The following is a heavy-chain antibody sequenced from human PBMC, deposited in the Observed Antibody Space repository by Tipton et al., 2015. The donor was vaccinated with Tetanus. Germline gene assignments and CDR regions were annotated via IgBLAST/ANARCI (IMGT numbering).Heavy chain of an antibody. CDR2: IYYSGST. CDR1: GGSISSYY. Sequence: TLSLTCTVSGGSISSYYWSWIRQPPGKGLEWIGYIYYSGSTNYNPSLKSRVTISVDTSKNQFSLKLSSVTAADTAVYYCASYCSGGSCFLDYWGQGTLVTVSS. D-gene: IGHD2-15*01. J-gene: IGHJ4*02. V-gene: IGHV4-59*01. CDR3: ASYCSGGSCFLDY.